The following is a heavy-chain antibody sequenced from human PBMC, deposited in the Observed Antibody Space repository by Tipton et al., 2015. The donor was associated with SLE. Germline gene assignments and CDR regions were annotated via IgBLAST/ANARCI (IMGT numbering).Heavy chain of an antibody. D-gene: IGHD3-3*01. J-gene: IGHJ4*02. CDR3: AGRLWPPYYDFWSGYYTHIDYFDF. Sequence: TLSLTCTVSGGSISSNSYYWGWIRQPPGKGLEWIGSIYYNGNTYYNPSLKSRVTISVDTSKNQFSLKLSSVTAADTTVYYCAGRLWPPYYDFWSGYYTHIDYFDFWGQGTLVTVSS. CDR2: IYYNGNT. V-gene: IGHV4-39*01. CDR1: GGSISSNSYY.